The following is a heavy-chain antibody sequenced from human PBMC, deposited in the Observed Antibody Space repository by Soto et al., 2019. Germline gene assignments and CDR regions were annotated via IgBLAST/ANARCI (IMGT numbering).Heavy chain of an antibody. V-gene: IGHV1-69*01. Sequence: QVQLVQSGAEVKKPGSSVKVSCKASGGTFSSYAISWVRQAPGQGLEWMGGIIPIFGTANYAQKFQGRVRITADESTSTAYMELSSLRSEDTAVYYCARDPTPITMVRGVIMDYYYYGMDVWGQGTTVTVSS. CDR2: IIPIFGTA. CDR1: GGTFSSYA. J-gene: IGHJ6*02. CDR3: ARDPTPITMVRGVIMDYYYYGMDV. D-gene: IGHD3-10*01.